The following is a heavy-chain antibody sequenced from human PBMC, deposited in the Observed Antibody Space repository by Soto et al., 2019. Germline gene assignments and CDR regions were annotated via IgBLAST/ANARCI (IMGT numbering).Heavy chain of an antibody. V-gene: IGHV3-30-3*01. Sequence: QVQLVESGGGVVQPGRSLRLSCAASGFAFSGYSMQWVRQPPGKGLEWVAVIKHDGSETYYEDSVKGRFTVSKGDSKNSLYLQMNSLRPEDTALYPSARNGDGYSYGGGVDSWGQGALVIVSS. CDR2: IKHDGSET. D-gene: IGHD5-18*01. CDR1: GFAFSGYS. J-gene: IGHJ5*01. CDR3: ARNGDGYSYGGGVDS.